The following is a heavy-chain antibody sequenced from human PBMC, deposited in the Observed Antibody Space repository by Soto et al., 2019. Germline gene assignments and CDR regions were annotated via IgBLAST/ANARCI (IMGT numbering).Heavy chain of an antibody. CDR1: GRSISSGSYY. CDR2: IYYSGST. V-gene: IGHV4-31*01. J-gene: IGHJ5*02. CDR3: PRAISP. Sequence: QVQLQESGPGLVKPSQTLSLTCTVSGRSISSGSYYWSWIRQHPGKGLEWIGYIYYSGSTYYNPSPKLLFTIPIDTTKNHFPLKLSSVTAADTAVYYWPRAISPWGQGTLVTVSS.